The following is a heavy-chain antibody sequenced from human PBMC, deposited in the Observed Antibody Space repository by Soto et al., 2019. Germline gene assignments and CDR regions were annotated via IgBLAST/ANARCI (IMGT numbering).Heavy chain of an antibody. CDR2: IYPGNSDT. Sequence: PGESLKISCKGSGYSFTSYWIGWVRQMPGKGLKWMGIIYPGNSDTRYSPSFQGQVTISADKSISTAYLQWSSLKASDTAMYYCARQVDTAMVGYYYYYGMDVWGQGTTVTVSS. V-gene: IGHV5-51*01. D-gene: IGHD5-18*01. CDR3: ARQVDTAMVGYYYYYGMDV. J-gene: IGHJ6*02. CDR1: GYSFTSYW.